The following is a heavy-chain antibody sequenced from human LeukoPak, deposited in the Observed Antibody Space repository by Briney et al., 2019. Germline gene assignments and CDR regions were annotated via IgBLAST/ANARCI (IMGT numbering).Heavy chain of an antibody. CDR1: GFTFSSYG. D-gene: IGHD1-26*01. CDR3: ARSMSGSREL. Sequence: PGRSLRLSCAASGFTFSSYGMHWVRQAPGKGLEWVAVISYDGSNKYYADSVKGRFTISRDNSKNTLYLQMNSLRAEDTAVYYCARSMSGSRELWGQGTLVTVSS. V-gene: IGHV3-30*03. J-gene: IGHJ4*02. CDR2: ISYDGSNK.